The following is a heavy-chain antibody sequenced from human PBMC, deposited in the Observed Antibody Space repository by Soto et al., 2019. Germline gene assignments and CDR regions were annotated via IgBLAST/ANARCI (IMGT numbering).Heavy chain of an antibody. V-gene: IGHV4-39*01. Sequence: QLQLQESGPGLVKPSETLSLTCTVSGGSISSSSYYWGWIRQPPGKGLEWIGSIYYSGSTYYNPSLKSRVTISVDTSKNQFSMKLSAVTAADTAVYYCARHEVVVVVAETYDAFDIWGQGTMVTVSS. J-gene: IGHJ3*02. CDR1: GGSISSSSYY. CDR3: ARHEVVVVVAETYDAFDI. D-gene: IGHD2-15*01. CDR2: IYYSGST.